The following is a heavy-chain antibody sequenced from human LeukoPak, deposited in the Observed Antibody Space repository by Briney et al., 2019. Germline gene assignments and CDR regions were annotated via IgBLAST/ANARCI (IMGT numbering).Heavy chain of an antibody. V-gene: IGHV1-2*02. Sequence: GASVKVSCKASGYTFTGYYMHWVRQAPGQGLEWMGWINPNSGGTNYAQKFQGRVTMTRDTSISTAYMELSSLRSEDTAVYYCATYPTHIVCSGGSCYYDYWGQGTLVTVSS. D-gene: IGHD2-15*01. CDR2: INPNSGGT. CDR3: ATYPTHIVCSGGSCYYDY. J-gene: IGHJ4*02. CDR1: GYTFTGYY.